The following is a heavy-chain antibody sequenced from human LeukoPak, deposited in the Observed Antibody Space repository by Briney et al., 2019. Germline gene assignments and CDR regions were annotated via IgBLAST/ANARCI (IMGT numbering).Heavy chain of an antibody. Sequence: ASVKVSCKASGGTFSSYAISWVRQAPGQGLEWMGGIIPIFGTANYAQKFQGRVTITADESTSTAYMELSSLKASDTAMYYCARHVRQYQLLSGVDYWGQGTLVTVSS. J-gene: IGHJ4*02. CDR1: GGTFSSYA. D-gene: IGHD2-2*01. CDR2: IIPIFGTA. CDR3: ARHVRQYQLLSGVDY. V-gene: IGHV1-69*01.